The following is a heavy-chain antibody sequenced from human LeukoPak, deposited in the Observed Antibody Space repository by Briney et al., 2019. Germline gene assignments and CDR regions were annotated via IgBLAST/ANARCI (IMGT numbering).Heavy chain of an antibody. D-gene: IGHD3-9*01. J-gene: IGHJ6*04. CDR3: ARGARTYDILTGYDASLDV. CDR1: GGSISSGGYY. V-gene: IGHV4-31*03. CDR2: IYYSGST. Sequence: SETLSLTCTVSGGSISSGGYYWSWIRQHPGKGLEWIGYIYYSGSTYYNPSLKSRVTISVDTSKNQFSLKLSSVTAADTAVYYCARGARTYDILTGYDASLDVWGKGTTVTVSS.